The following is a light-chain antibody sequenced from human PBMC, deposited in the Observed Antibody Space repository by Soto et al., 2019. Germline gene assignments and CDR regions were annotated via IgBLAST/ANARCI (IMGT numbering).Light chain of an antibody. CDR3: LQDINYPWT. Sequence: IQMTQPPYSLSASVGYRVNIICRSSEVIGNSLGWYQQKPGKPPKVLIYGASNLQSGVPPRFSGSGSGTDFTLAISSLQPEDSATYYCLQDINYPWTCGQGHTGDIK. CDR1: EVIGNS. CDR2: GAS. V-gene: IGKV1-6*01. J-gene: IGKJ1*01.